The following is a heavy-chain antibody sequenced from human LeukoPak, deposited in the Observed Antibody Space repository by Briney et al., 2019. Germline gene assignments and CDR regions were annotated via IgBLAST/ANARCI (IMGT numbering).Heavy chain of an antibody. CDR2: IYYSGST. Sequence: SETLSLTCTVSGGTISSYYWSWLRQPPGKGLEWIGYIYYSGSTNYNPSLKSRVTISVDTSKNQFSLKLSSVTAADTAVYYCARSIVGATTHGYYYGMDVWGQGTTVTVSS. J-gene: IGHJ6*02. CDR3: ARSIVGATTHGYYYGMDV. CDR1: GGTISSYY. D-gene: IGHD1-26*01. V-gene: IGHV4-59*01.